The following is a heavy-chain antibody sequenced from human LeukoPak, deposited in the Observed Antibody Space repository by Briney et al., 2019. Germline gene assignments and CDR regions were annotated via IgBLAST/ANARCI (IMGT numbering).Heavy chain of an antibody. Sequence: GGSLRLSCAASGFTFSNAWMSWVRQAPGKGLEWVGRIKSKTDGGTTDYAAPVKGRFTISRDDSKNTLYLQMNSLKTEDTAVYYCTTDPPVDTAMSFDYWGQGTLVTVSS. CDR3: TTDPPVDTAMSFDY. D-gene: IGHD5-18*01. J-gene: IGHJ4*02. CDR1: GFTFSNAW. CDR2: IKSKTDGGTT. V-gene: IGHV3-15*01.